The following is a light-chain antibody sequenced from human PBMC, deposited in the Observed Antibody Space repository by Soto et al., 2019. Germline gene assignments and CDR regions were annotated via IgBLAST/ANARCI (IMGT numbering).Light chain of an antibody. CDR1: SSNIGAGYD. CDR3: QSNDNGLSGSDV. Sequence: QSVLTQPPSVSGAPGQRVTISCTGSSSNIGAGYDVTWYQQLPETAPKLLIFGDSNRPSAVPDRFSGSESGTSASLVITGLQADDEADYYCQSNDNGLSGSDVFGTGTKVTVL. CDR2: GDS. J-gene: IGLJ1*01. V-gene: IGLV1-40*01.